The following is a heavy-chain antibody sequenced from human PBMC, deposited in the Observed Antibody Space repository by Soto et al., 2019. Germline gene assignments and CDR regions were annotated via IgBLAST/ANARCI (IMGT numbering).Heavy chain of an antibody. V-gene: IGHV4-39*01. D-gene: IGHD2-15*01. CDR2: IDYNGVT. J-gene: IGHJ4*02. CDR1: VRTSCRSGYY. Sequence: KPSWPVPISGTVSVRTSCRSGYYWGWLRQPPGRGLEWIGNIDYNGVTYSNPSLKSRVTISRDTSKNQFSLKLTSVTAAETALYYFVKVLVGATGHTDSDSWGQ. CDR3: VKVLVGATGHTDSDS.